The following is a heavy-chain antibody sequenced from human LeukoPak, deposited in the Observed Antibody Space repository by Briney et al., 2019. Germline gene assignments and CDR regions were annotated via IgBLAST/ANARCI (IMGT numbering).Heavy chain of an antibody. V-gene: IGHV3-23*01. J-gene: IGHJ4*02. CDR3: AKDRAIFGYCSNGVCYEIDY. Sequence: GGSLRLSCAASGFTFSNYAMFWVRQAPGKGLQWVAAISGGGSPYYPESVKGRFTISRDNSKNTLYLQMNSLRAEDTAIYYCAKDRAIFGYCSNGVCYEIDYWGQGTLVTVSS. CDR2: ISGGGSP. CDR1: GFTFSNYA. D-gene: IGHD2-8*01.